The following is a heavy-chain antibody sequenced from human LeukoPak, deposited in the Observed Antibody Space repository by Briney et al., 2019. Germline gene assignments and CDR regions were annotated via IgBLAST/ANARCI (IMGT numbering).Heavy chain of an antibody. V-gene: IGHV3-64D*06. CDR3: VKDLYKGDTSSWYYFDY. D-gene: IGHD6-13*01. J-gene: IGHJ4*02. CDR1: GFTFSNCA. Sequence: GGSLRLSCSASGFTFSNCAMHWVRQAPGEGPEYVSVISSYGDKTYYADSVKGRFTISRDNSKNTVSLQMSSLRAEDTAVYYCVKDLYKGDTSSWYYFDYWGQGTLVTVSS. CDR2: ISSYGDKT.